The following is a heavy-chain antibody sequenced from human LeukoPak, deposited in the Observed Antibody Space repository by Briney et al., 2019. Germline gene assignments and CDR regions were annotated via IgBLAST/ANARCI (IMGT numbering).Heavy chain of an antibody. V-gene: IGHV3-7*03. CDR3: ARSSYSSSSSV. CDR1: GFTFSGFW. D-gene: IGHD6-6*01. Sequence: QPGGSLRLSCAVSGFTFSGFWMSWSRQAPGKGLEWVASINSDGSGGYYADVVKGRFTISRDNSKNSLYLQINSLRAEDTAVYYCARSSYSSSSSVWGQGTMVTVSS. J-gene: IGHJ3*01. CDR2: INSDGSGG.